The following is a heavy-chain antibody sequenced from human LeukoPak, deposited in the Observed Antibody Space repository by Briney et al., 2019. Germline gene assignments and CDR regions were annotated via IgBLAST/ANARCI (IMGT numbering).Heavy chain of an antibody. CDR1: GGSISSSSYY. Sequence: SETLSLTCTVSGGSISSSSYYWGWIRQPPGKGLEWIGEIYHSGSTNYNPSLKSRVTISVDKSKNQFSLKLSPVTAADTAVYYCAREVYYGSGHFDYWGQGTLVTVSS. CDR2: IYHSGST. J-gene: IGHJ4*02. D-gene: IGHD3-10*01. CDR3: AREVYYGSGHFDY. V-gene: IGHV4-39*07.